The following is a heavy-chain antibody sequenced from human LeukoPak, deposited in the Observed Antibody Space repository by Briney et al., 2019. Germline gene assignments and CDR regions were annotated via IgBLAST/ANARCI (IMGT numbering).Heavy chain of an antibody. CDR1: GYTFTGYY. CDR2: INPNGGGT. J-gene: IGHJ4*02. D-gene: IGHD6-19*01. Sequence: ASVKVSCKASGYTFTGYYMHWVRQAPGQGLEWMGWINPNGGGTNYAQKFQGRVTMTRDTSISTAYMELSRLRSDDTAVYYCAREIAVAGPDYFDYWGQGTLVTVSS. V-gene: IGHV1-2*02. CDR3: AREIAVAGPDYFDY.